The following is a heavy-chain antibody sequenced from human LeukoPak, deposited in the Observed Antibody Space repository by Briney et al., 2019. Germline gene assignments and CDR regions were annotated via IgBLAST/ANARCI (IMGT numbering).Heavy chain of an antibody. CDR2: IVVGSGNT. J-gene: IGHJ3*02. Sequence: SLKVSCKASGFTFTRSAMRCVRQARGERVEWRGWIVVGSGNTNYAQKFQERVTITRDMSTSTAYMELSSLRSEDTAVYYCAAVAGHNPDDAFDIWGQGTMVTVSS. CDR3: AAVAGHNPDDAFDI. D-gene: IGHD6-19*01. V-gene: IGHV1-58*02. CDR1: GFTFTRSA.